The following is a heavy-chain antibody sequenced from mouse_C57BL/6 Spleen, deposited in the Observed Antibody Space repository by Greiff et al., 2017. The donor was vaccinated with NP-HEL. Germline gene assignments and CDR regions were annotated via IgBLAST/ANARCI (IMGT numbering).Heavy chain of an antibody. CDR3: TQRGQLRLRFAMDY. Sequence: QVQLKESGAELVRPGASVTLSCKASGYTFTDYEMHWVKQTPVHGLEWIGAIDPETGGTASNQKFKGKAILTADKSSSTAYMELRSLTSEDSAVYYCTQRGQLRLRFAMDYWGQGTSVTVSS. CDR1: GYTFTDYE. CDR2: IDPETGGT. D-gene: IGHD3-2*02. V-gene: IGHV1-15*01. J-gene: IGHJ4*01.